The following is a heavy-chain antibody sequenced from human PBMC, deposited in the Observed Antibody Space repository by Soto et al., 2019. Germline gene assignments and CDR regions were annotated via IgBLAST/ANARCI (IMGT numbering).Heavy chain of an antibody. Sequence: PSETLSLTCTVSGGSINNYYWTWIRQPPGMGLEWIGYVYYTGTTSYNPSLKSRVTISIYGSKNQISLKLSSVTAGDTAFYYCARLGGYYHSLDTWGQGTLVTVSS. J-gene: IGHJ5*02. CDR3: ARLGGYYHSLDT. V-gene: IGHV4-59*08. CDR2: VYYTGTT. CDR1: GGSINNYY. D-gene: IGHD3-22*01.